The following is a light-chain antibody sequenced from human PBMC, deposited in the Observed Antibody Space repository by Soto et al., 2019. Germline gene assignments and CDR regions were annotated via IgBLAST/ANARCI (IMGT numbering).Light chain of an antibody. CDR3: NSYTGSFYV. V-gene: IGLV2-14*03. J-gene: IGLJ1*01. Sequence: QSLLTQPASVSGSPGQSITISCTGTSSDVGGYNYVSWYQYHPGKAPKLMIYDVSNRPSGVSNRFSGSKSGNTASLTISGLQAEDEADYYCNSYTGSFYVFGTGTKVTVL. CDR2: DVS. CDR1: SSDVGGYNY.